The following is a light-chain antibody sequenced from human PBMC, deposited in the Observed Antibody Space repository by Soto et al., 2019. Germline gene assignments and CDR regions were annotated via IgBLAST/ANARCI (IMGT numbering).Light chain of an antibody. CDR2: GAS. J-gene: IGKJ4*01. CDR3: QQYGDSPLT. CDR1: QSVSRSTS. V-gene: IGKV3-20*01. Sequence: EIVLTQSPGTLSLSPGERATLSCRASQSVSRSTSLAWYQEKTGQAPRLLIYGASSRAVGVPDRFSGSGSGTDFTLTISRLAPEDFAVYYCQQYGDSPLTFGGGTKVE.